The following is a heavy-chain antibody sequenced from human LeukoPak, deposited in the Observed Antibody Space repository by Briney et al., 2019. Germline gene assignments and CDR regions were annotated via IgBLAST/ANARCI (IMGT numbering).Heavy chain of an antibody. CDR1: GFTLSSYW. CDR2: IKQDGREM. D-gene: IGHD4-17*01. CDR3: AREQCEGHDDCYIDS. V-gene: IGHV3-7*01. Sequence: GGSLRLSRAASGFTLSSYWMSWVCHAPGTGLECVAHIKQDGREMYYVGTMKGRFTISRDNAKNSLYLKMNRLRAEDTAVYYCAREQCEGHDDCYIDSWGQGTLVTVSS. J-gene: IGHJ4*02.